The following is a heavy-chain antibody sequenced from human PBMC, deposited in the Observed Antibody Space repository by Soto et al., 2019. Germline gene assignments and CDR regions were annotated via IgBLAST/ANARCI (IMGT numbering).Heavy chain of an antibody. Sequence: EVQLLESGGGLVQPGGSLRLSCSASGFNFGSYGMSWVRQAPGKGLEWVSGLTASGLNTYYTDSVKGRFTISRDNSRNTVYLQMSGLRVEDTAVFHCAKGLGNATEVWGQGTTVTVSS. V-gene: IGHV3-23*01. J-gene: IGHJ6*02. D-gene: IGHD2-15*01. CDR2: LTASGLNT. CDR3: AKGLGNATEV. CDR1: GFNFGSYG.